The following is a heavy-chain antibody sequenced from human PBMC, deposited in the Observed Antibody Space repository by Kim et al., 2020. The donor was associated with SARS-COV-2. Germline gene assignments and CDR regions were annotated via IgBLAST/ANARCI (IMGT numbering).Heavy chain of an antibody. CDR3: AKEGGELPCY. D-gene: IGHD1-26*01. J-gene: IGHJ4*02. V-gene: IGHV3-23*01. Sequence: STYYADSVKGRFTISRDNSKNTLYLQMNSLRAEDTAVYYCAKEGGELPCYWGQGTLVTVSS. CDR2: ST.